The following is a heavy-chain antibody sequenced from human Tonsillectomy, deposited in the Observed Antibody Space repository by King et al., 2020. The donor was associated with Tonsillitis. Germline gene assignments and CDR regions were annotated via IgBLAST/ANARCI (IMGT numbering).Heavy chain of an antibody. Sequence: QLQESGPGLVKPSETLSLTCSVSGGSINSYYWNWIRLPPGKGLEWIGYVSNSGSTNYNPSLKSRVTISLDTSKNHFSLKLNSVTAADTAVYYCARAELVTAVFDYWGQGSLVTVSS. CDR1: GGSINSYY. CDR2: VSNSGST. CDR3: ARAELVTAVFDY. V-gene: IGHV4-59*12. D-gene: IGHD4-23*01. J-gene: IGHJ4*02.